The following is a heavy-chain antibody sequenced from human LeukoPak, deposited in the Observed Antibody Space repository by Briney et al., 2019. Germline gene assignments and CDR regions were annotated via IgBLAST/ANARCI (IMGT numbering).Heavy chain of an antibody. CDR2: IFSGGST. Sequence: PGGSLRLSCAASGFTARSNYLSWVRQAPGKGLEWVSVIFSGGSTYYADAVKGRFTISRDNSKSTLYLQMNSLRAEDTAVYYRAYSCSGDSCSFFDYWGQGTLVTVSS. CDR1: GFTARSNY. V-gene: IGHV3-66*01. CDR3: AYSCSGDSCSFFDY. J-gene: IGHJ4*02. D-gene: IGHD2-15*01.